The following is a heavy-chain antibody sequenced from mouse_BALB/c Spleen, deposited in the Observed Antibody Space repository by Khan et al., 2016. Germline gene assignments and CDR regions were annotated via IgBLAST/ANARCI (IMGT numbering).Heavy chain of an antibody. J-gene: IGHJ2*01. V-gene: IGHV1-66*01. CDR2: IFPGSINT. CDR3: ERSYYYGRPYYFDY. D-gene: IGHD1-1*01. Sequence: QVQLQQSGPELVKPGASVKISCKASGYSFTSYYIHWVKQRPGQGLEWIGGIFPGSINTKYNEKFKGKATLTADTSSSTAYMQLSSLTSEDSAVYYCERSYYYGRPYYFDYWGQGTTLTVSS. CDR1: GYSFTSYY.